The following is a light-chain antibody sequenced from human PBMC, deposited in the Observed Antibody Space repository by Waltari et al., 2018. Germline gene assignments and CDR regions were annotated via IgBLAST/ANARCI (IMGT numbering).Light chain of an antibody. Sequence: EIVLTQSPATLSLSPGERATPPCRASQSVSIYLAWYQQKPGQAPRLLIYDASNRATGIPARFSGSGSGTDFTLTISSLEPEDFGVYYCQQRGNWPSLTFGGGTKVEVK. CDR3: QQRGNWPSLT. CDR2: DAS. V-gene: IGKV3-11*01. CDR1: QSVSIY. J-gene: IGKJ4*01.